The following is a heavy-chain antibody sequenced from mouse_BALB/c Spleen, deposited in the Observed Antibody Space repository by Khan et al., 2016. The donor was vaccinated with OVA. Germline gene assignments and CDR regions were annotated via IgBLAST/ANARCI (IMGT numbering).Heavy chain of an antibody. CDR3: ARKNYYGYAVDY. V-gene: IGHV3-2*02. CDR1: GYSITTNYA. D-gene: IGHD1-1*01. CDR2: ISNSGST. Sequence: EVELQESGPGLVKPSQSLSLTCTVTGYSITTNYAWDWIRQFPGNKLEWMGYISNSGSTSYNPSLKSRISITRDTSKNQFFLHLNSVTTEDTATYYCARKNYYGYAVDYWGQGTSVTVSS. J-gene: IGHJ4*01.